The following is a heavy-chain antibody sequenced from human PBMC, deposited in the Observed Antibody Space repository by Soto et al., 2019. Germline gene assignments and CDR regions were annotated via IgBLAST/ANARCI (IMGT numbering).Heavy chain of an antibody. CDR1: GGSISSYY. J-gene: IGHJ4*02. V-gene: IGHV4-59*01. CDR3: ARSGRLRYSSSWYIDY. Sequence: ETLSLTCTVSGGSISSYYWSWIRQPPGKGLEWIGYIYYSGSTNYNPSLKSRVTISVDTSKNQFSLKLSSVTAADTAVYYCARSGRLRYSSSWYIDYWGQGTLVNVSS. D-gene: IGHD6-13*01. CDR2: IYYSGST.